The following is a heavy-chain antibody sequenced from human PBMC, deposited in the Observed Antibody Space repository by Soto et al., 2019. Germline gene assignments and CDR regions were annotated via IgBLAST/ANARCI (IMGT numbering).Heavy chain of an antibody. CDR3: AKGPHTNVGWPYYFES. CDR2: SSPRGDTI. D-gene: IGHD6-19*01. Sequence: GGSLRLSCVASGFSLANYPMNWVRRTPGKGLEWISYSSPRGDTIYYADSVEGRFTISRDNARSSLSLHMSSLRDEDSALYYCAKGPHTNVGWPYYFESWGQGVPVTVSS. J-gene: IGHJ4*02. V-gene: IGHV3-48*02. CDR1: GFSLANYP.